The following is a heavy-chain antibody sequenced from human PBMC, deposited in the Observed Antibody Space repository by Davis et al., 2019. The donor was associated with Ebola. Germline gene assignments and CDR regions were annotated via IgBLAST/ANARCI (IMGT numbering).Heavy chain of an antibody. V-gene: IGHV1-18*01. D-gene: IGHD1-26*01. CDR2: ISAYNGNT. J-gene: IGHJ3*02. CDR1: GYTFTSYD. Sequence: AASVKVSCKASGYTFTSYDISWVRQAPGQGLEWMGWISAYNGNTAYAQILQGRVTMTTDTSTGTAYMELRSLRSDDTAVYFCARTSIVGTTTTASDIWGQGTMVTVSS. CDR3: ARTSIVGTTTTASDI.